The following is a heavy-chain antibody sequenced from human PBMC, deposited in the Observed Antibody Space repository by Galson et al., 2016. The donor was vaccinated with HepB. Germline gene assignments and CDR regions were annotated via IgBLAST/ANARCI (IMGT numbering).Heavy chain of an antibody. CDR3: ARETGDYSDSRGYYSNNWFDP. J-gene: IGHJ5*02. D-gene: IGHD3-22*01. Sequence: SLRLSCAAAGVTFSTCGLHWVRQAPGKGLEWVANINQDGSDENYVDYVKGRFPVSRDNAKNSLYRQMNSLRAEDTAVYYCARETGDYSDSRGYYSNNWFDPWGQGTLVTVSS. CDR1: GVTFSTCG. V-gene: IGHV3-7*01. CDR2: INQDGSDE.